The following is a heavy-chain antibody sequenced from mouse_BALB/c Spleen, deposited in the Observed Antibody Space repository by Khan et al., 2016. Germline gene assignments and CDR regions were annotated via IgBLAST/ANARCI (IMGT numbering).Heavy chain of an antibody. J-gene: IGHJ3*01. CDR3: ATRVYYAWFAY. Sequence: QVQLQQSGPQLVRPGASVKISCKASGYSFTNYWMHWVKQRPGQGLEWIGMIDPSDSETRLNQKVKDKATLTVDKSSNTAYMHLSSPTSEDSAVYYVATRVYYAWFAYWGQGTLVTVSA. D-gene: IGHD1-1*01. CDR1: GYSFTNYW. V-gene: IGHV1S126*01. CDR2: IDPSDSET.